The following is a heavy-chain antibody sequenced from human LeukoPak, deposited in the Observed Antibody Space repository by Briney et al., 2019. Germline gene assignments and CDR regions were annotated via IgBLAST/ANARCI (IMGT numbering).Heavy chain of an antibody. Sequence: GASVKVSCKASGGTFSSYAISWVRQAPGQGLEWMGGIIPIFGTANYAQKFQGRVSMTTDTSTSTAYMELRSLRSDDTAVYYCARDQNIAASAGIWGQGTMVTVSS. V-gene: IGHV1-69*05. J-gene: IGHJ3*02. CDR2: IIPIFGTA. D-gene: IGHD6-13*01. CDR1: GGTFSSYA. CDR3: ARDQNIAASAGI.